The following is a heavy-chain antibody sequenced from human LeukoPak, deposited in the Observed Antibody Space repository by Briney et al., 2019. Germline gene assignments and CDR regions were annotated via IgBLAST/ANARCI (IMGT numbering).Heavy chain of an antibody. Sequence: SETLSLTCSVSGYSISSGYYWSWIRQPPGKGLEWIGSIHNSGQTYHNPSLKSRITISVDTSKDQFSLKLGSVTAADTAVYYCARVPHCDSNGCYDGGRYCEHWGQGALVTVSS. V-gene: IGHV4-38-2*02. D-gene: IGHD3-22*01. CDR1: GYSISSGYY. CDR2: IHNSGQT. CDR3: ARVPHCDSNGCYDGGRYCEH. J-gene: IGHJ4*02.